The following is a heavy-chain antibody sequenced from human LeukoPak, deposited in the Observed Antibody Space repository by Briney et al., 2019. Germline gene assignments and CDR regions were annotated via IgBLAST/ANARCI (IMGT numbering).Heavy chain of an antibody. CDR2: IYPGDSDT. D-gene: IGHD3-16*02. J-gene: IGHJ4*02. CDR3: ARHGASYYIEY. Sequence: GESLKISCKGSGYTFTSYWIAWVRQMPRKGLEWMGIIYPGDSDTRYSPSFQGQVTISADKSISTAYLQWSSLKASDTAMYYCARHGASYYIEYWGQGTLVTVSS. CDR1: GYTFTSYW. V-gene: IGHV5-51*01.